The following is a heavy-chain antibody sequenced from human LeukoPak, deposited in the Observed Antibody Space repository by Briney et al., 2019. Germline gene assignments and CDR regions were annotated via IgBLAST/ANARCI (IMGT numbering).Heavy chain of an antibody. J-gene: IGHJ4*02. CDR3: ARHFGGYSYAILDC. V-gene: IGHV4-59*08. CDR1: DDSISSYY. CDR2: RYYSGST. Sequence: SETLSLTCTVSDDSISSYYWSWIRQPPGKGLEWIGYRYYSGSTNSNPSLKSRVTLSIGTSKNQLSLKLASVTAADTAVYYCARHFGGYSYAILDCWGQGTLVTVSS. D-gene: IGHD5-18*01.